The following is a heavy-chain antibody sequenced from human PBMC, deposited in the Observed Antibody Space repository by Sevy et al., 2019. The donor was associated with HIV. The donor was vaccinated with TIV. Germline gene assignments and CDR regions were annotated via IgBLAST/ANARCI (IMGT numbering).Heavy chain of an antibody. D-gene: IGHD5-18*01. Sequence: GGSLRLSCAASGFTFSSYGMHWVRQAPGKGLEWVAVIWYDGSNKYYADSVKGRFTISRDNSKNTLYLQMNSLRAEDTAVYYCARDRGIRTSPDKYYDYGMDVWGQGTTVTVSS. CDR1: GFTFSSYG. CDR3: ARDRGIRTSPDKYYDYGMDV. J-gene: IGHJ6*02. CDR2: IWYDGSNK. V-gene: IGHV3-33*01.